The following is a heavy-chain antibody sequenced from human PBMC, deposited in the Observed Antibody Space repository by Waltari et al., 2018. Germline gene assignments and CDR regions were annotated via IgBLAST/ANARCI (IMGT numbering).Heavy chain of an antibody. CDR2: IYHSGST. Sequence: QVQLPESGPGLVKPSETLSLTCAVSGYSISRGYYWGWIRQPPGKGLEWIGSIYHSGSTYYNPSLKSRVTISVDTSKNQFSLKLSSVTAADTAVYYCARRTHPDYFDYWGQGTLVTVSS. V-gene: IGHV4-38-2*01. CDR3: ARRTHPDYFDY. CDR1: GYSISRGYY. J-gene: IGHJ4*02. D-gene: IGHD1-7*01.